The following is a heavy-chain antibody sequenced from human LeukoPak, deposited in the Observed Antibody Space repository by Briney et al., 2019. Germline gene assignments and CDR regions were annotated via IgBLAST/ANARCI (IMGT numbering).Heavy chain of an antibody. D-gene: IGHD3-22*01. J-gene: IGHJ5*02. Sequence: PSQTLSLTCTVSGGPISSGSYYWSWIRQPAGKGLEWIGRTYTSGSTNYNPSLKSRVTISVDTSKNQFSLKLSSVTAADTAVYYCARDADYYDSSGYYYGISWFDPWGQGTLVTVSS. V-gene: IGHV4-61*02. CDR2: TYTSGST. CDR1: GGPISSGSYY. CDR3: ARDADYYDSSGYYYGISWFDP.